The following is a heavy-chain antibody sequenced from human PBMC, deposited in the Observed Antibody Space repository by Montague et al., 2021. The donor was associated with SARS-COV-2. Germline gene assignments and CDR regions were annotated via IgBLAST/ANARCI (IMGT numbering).Heavy chain of an antibody. V-gene: IGHV4-39*01. D-gene: IGHD4-17*01. J-gene: IGHJ3*02. CDR2: ISYSEGT. CDR3: ARWRDMTTVTPNAFDI. Sequence: ISYSEGTXYNPSLKPRFTISEDTSKNLFSLDLRSVTAADTAVYSCARWRDMTTVTPNAFDIWGKGTMVTVSA.